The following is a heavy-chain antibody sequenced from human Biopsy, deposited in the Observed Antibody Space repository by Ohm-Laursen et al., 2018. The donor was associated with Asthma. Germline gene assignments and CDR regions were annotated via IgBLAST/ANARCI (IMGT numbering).Heavy chain of an antibody. CDR2: VNAGDGNT. D-gene: IGHD3-9*01. Sequence: SVKVSCKASGYTFIHFAIHWVRQAPGQRLEWMGWVNAGDGNTKYSQKFQGRVTITRDTSASTAYMDLRSLRSEDTAMYYCARTYYDFLTGQVNDAFALWGQGTMVTVSS. CDR1: GYTFIHFA. CDR3: ARTYYDFLTGQVNDAFAL. V-gene: IGHV1-3*01. J-gene: IGHJ3*01.